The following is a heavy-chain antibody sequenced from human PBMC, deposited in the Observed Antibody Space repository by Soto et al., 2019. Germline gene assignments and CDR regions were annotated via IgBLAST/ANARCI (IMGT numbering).Heavy chain of an antibody. CDR3: ARDKRDLRFLEWSYYFDY. J-gene: IGHJ4*02. V-gene: IGHV3-30-3*01. CDR2: ISYDGSNK. Sequence: QVQLVESGGGVVQPGRSLRLSCAASGFTFSSYAMHWVRQAPGKGLEWVAVISYDGSNKYYADSVKGRFTISRDNSKNTXSLQLNSLRAEDTAVYYCARDKRDLRFLEWSYYFDYWGQGTLVTVSS. CDR1: GFTFSSYA. D-gene: IGHD3-3*01.